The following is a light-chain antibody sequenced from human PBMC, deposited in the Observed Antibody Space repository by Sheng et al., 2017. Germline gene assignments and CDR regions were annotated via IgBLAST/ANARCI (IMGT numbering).Light chain of an antibody. CDR1: QDIRSD. V-gene: IGKV1-17*01. CDR2: AAF. J-gene: IGKJ4*01. CDR3: LHHNSYPLT. Sequence: DIQMTQSPSSLSASVGDRVTITCRASQDIRSDLAWYQQKSGRAPQRLVYAAFSLESGVPSRFSGSGSGTEFTLTINGLQPEDFATYYCLHHNSYPLTFGGGTKVEIK.